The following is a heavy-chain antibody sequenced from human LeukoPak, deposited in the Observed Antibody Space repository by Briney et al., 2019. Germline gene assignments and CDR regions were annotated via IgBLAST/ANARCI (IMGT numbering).Heavy chain of an antibody. V-gene: IGHV3-23*01. CDR1: GFTFSSYA. CDR3: AKDHGLGAAAVYNWFDP. J-gene: IGHJ5*02. CDR2: ISGSGGST. D-gene: IGHD6-13*01. Sequence: GGSLRLSCAASGFTFSSYAMTWVRQAPGKGLEWVSAISGSGGSTYYADSVKGRFTISRDNSKNTLYLQMNSLRAEDTAVYYCAKDHGLGAAAVYNWFDPWGQGTLVTVSS.